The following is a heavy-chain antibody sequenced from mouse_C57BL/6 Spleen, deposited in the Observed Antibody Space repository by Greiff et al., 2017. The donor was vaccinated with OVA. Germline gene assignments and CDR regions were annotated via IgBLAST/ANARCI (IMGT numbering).Heavy chain of an antibody. J-gene: IGHJ2*01. D-gene: IGHD1-1*01. V-gene: IGHV1-80*01. CDR1: GYAFSSYW. CDR3: ARWGTTVGAPLDY. Sequence: QVQLKQSGAELVKPGASVKISCKASGYAFSSYWMNWVKQRPGKGLEWIGQIYPGDGDTNYNGKFKGKATLTADKSSSTASMQLSSLTSEASAVYFCARWGTTVGAPLDYWGQGTTLTVSS. CDR2: IYPGDGDT.